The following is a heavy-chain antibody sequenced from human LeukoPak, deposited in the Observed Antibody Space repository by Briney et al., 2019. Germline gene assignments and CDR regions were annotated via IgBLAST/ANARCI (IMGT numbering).Heavy chain of an antibody. D-gene: IGHD5-18*01. Sequence: ASVKVSCKASGYTFTSYGISWVRQAPGQGLEWMGWIGAYNGNTNYAQKLQGRVTMTTDISTSTAYMELRSLRSDDTAVYYCARDRVDTAMVTLFDYWGQGTLVTVSS. J-gene: IGHJ4*02. CDR1: GYTFTSYG. CDR2: IGAYNGNT. CDR3: ARDRVDTAMVTLFDY. V-gene: IGHV1-18*01.